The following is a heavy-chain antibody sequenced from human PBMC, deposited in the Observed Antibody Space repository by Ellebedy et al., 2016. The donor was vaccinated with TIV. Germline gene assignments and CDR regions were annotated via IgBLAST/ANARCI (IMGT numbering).Heavy chain of an antibody. CDR3: ARDGIRGATAGLD. CDR2: INEDGSDT. D-gene: IGHD3/OR15-3a*01. CDR1: GFIFGRDG. Sequence: GGSLRLXCVASGFIFGRDGMTWVRLAPGKGLQWVANINEDGSDTRYVDSVKGRFAVYRENARNTLYLQMNSLTVDDTAIYYCARDGIRGATAGLDWGQGTLVTVSS. V-gene: IGHV3-7*01. J-gene: IGHJ4*02.